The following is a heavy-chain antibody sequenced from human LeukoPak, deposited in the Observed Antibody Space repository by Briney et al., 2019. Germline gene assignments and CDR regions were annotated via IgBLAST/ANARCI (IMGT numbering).Heavy chain of an antibody. D-gene: IGHD1-1*01. CDR1: GGSISSSSYY. J-gene: IGHJ5*02. V-gene: IGHV4-39*07. CDR2: IYYSGST. CDR3: ARGGWNDPNWFDP. Sequence: MSSETLSLTCTVSGGSISSSSYYWGWIRQPPGKGLEWIGSIYYSGSTYYNPSLKSRVTISVDTSKNQFSLKLSSVTAADTAVYYCARGGWNDPNWFDPWGQGTLVTVSS.